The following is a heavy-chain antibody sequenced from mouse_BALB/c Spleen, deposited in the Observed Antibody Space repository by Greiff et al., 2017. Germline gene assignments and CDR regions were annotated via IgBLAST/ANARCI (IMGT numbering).Heavy chain of an antibody. Sequence: VQLKQSGPELVKPGASVKVSCKASGYAFTSYNMYWVKQSHGKSLEWIGYIDPYNGGTSYNQKFKGKATLTVDKSSSTAYMHLNSLTSEDSAVYYCASYDYDEIYAMDYWGQGTSVTVSS. CDR1: GYAFTSYN. CDR3: ASYDYDEIYAMDY. D-gene: IGHD2-4*01. J-gene: IGHJ4*01. CDR2: IDPYNGGT. V-gene: IGHV1S135*01.